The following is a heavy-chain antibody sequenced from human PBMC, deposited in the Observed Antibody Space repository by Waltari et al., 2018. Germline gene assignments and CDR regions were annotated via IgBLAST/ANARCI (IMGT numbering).Heavy chain of an antibody. CDR1: GYTFTDFH. D-gene: IGHD3-3*01. V-gene: IGHV1-2*02. CDR2: INPKSGGT. Sequence: QVQLVQSGAAVKKPGASVKVSCKASGYTFTDFHMPLVRQAPGQGLEWMGWINPKSGGTDYAQKFQGGVTMTRDTSISTVYMELSRLRSDDTAVYYCTRGNKITAVEVIIPLLTMDVWGQGTTVTVSS. J-gene: IGHJ6*02. CDR3: TRGNKITAVEVIIPLLTMDV.